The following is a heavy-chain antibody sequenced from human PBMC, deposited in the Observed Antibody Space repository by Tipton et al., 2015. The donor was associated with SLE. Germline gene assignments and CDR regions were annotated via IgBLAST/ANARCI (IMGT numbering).Heavy chain of an antibody. Sequence: QSGAEVKKPGSSVKVSCKASGGTFSSYTISWVRQAPGQGLEWMGRIIPILGIANYAQKFQGRVTITADKSTSTAYMELSSLRSEDTAVYYCARDFRVNWFDPWGQGTPVTVSS. V-gene: IGHV1-69*04. CDR3: ARDFRVNWFDP. CDR2: IIPILGIA. J-gene: IGHJ5*02. CDR1: GGTFSSYT.